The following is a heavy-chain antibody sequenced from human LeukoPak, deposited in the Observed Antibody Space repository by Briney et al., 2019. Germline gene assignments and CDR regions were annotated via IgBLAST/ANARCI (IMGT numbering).Heavy chain of an antibody. CDR1: GYTFTTYS. V-gene: IGHV1-2*02. CDR3: ARADFIDAGPYLIGP. CDR2: INTKSGRT. J-gene: IGHJ5*02. D-gene: IGHD3-3*01. Sequence: ASVKVSCKASGYTFTTYSLAWVRQAPGQGLEWMGWINTKSGRTSSARKFQGRVTMTRDPSVTTVYMDLAWLTSDDTAIYFCARADFIDAGPYLIGPWGQGTLVTVSS.